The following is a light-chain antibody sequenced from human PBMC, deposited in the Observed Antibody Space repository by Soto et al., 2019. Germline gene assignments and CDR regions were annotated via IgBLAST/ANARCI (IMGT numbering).Light chain of an antibody. J-gene: IGLJ1*01. Sequence: QSVLTQPASVSGSPGQSITISCTGTRSDFGGYQDVSWYQQHPGKAPKLIMYDVNNRPSGISNRFSGSKSGNTASLNISGLQAEDEADYYCGSYTGTSSLYVLGAGTKVTVL. V-gene: IGLV2-14*03. CDR1: RSDFGGYQD. CDR3: GSYTGTSSLYV. CDR2: DVN.